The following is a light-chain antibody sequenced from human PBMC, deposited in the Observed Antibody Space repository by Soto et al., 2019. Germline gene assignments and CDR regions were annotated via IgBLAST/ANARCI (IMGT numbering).Light chain of an antibody. CDR3: QQSYSPRA. J-gene: IGKJ3*01. CDR2: TAS. CDR1: QSINNY. V-gene: IGKV1-39*01. Sequence: DIQMTQSPSSLSASVGDRVTITCRATQSINNYLNWYQQKPGKAPKLLIYTASILQSGVPSRFSGSGSGTDFTLTISSLQPEYFATYYCQQSYSPRAFGPGTKVDI.